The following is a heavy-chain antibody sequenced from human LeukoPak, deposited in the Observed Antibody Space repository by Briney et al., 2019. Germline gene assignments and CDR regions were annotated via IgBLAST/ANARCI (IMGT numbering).Heavy chain of an antibody. CDR2: IYYSGST. D-gene: IGHD6-13*01. CDR1: GGSISSYY. V-gene: IGHV4-59*08. CDR3: ARLGDPYSSSWYFDL. Sequence: SETLSLTCTVSGGSISSYYWSWVRQPPGKGLEGMGYIYYSGSTNYNPSLKSRVTISVDTSKNQFSLKLSSVTAADTAVYYCARLGDPYSSSWYFDLWGRGTLVTVSS. J-gene: IGHJ2*01.